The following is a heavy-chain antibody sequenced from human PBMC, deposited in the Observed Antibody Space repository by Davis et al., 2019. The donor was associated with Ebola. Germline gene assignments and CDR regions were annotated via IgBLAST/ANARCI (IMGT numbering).Heavy chain of an antibody. J-gene: IGHJ6*02. CDR1: GFAFSSYD. D-gene: IGHD3-10*01. CDR2: ISSSGTTT. Sequence: GESLKISCAASGFAFSSYDMTWIRQAPGKGLEWVSTISSSGTTTYYADSVRGRFTISRDNSKNTVSLQVNSLIGEDSAVYHCGKVLSPRSVAGVLDVWGQGTTVTVSS. V-gene: IGHV3-23*01. CDR3: GKVLSPRSVAGVLDV.